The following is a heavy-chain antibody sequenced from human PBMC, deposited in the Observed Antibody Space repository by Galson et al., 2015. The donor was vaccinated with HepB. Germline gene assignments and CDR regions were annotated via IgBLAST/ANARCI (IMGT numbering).Heavy chain of an antibody. Sequence: SLRLSCAASGFTFSDYYMSWTRQAPGKGLEWVSYISSSSSYPNYADSVKGRFTISRDNAKNSLYLQMNSLRAEDTAVYDCARGALEEPRPGGFIDYWGQGTLVTVSS. D-gene: IGHD3-10*01. V-gene: IGHV3-11*05. J-gene: IGHJ4*02. CDR3: ARGALEEPRPGGFIDY. CDR1: GFTFSDYY. CDR2: ISSSSSYP.